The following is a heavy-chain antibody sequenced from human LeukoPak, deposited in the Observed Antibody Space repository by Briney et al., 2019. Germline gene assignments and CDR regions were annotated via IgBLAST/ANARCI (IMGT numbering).Heavy chain of an antibody. J-gene: IGHJ4*02. CDR1: GFTFSHFS. V-gene: IGHV3-21*06. Sequence: GGSLRLSCEASGFTFSHFSMNWVRQAPGKGLEWVSSINSSSSDIYYADSVKGRFTISRDNITNSLYLQMNSLRAEDTAVYYCARVPGGMEWSDFDYWGQGTLVTVSS. CDR2: INSSSSDI. CDR3: ARVPGGMEWSDFDY. D-gene: IGHD3-3*01.